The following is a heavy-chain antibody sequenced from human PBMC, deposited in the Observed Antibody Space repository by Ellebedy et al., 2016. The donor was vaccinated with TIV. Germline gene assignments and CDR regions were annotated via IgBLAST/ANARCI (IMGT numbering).Heavy chain of an antibody. CDR3: VRDRGEGGLPSFFDL. CDR1: GFSLRICR. J-gene: IGHJ4*02. CDR2: ISSDGHYS. Sequence: GESLKISCEASGFSLRICRMNWVRQAPGKGLEWVSFISSDGHYSNYTDSVKGRFTSSRDNDKNSLLLQMDSLRAEDTAIYYCVRDRGEGGLPSFFDLWGQGALVTVSA. V-gene: IGHV3-21*06. D-gene: IGHD3-10*01.